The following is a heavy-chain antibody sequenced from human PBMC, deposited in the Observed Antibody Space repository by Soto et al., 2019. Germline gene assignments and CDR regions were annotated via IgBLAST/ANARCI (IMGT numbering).Heavy chain of an antibody. CDR1: GGTFLSSS. Sequence: QVQLVQSGAEVKKPGSSVKVSCKASGGTFLSSSFSWVRQAPGQRLEWMGRITPFLGTPNYAQQFHGRVTIIEDKSTSTVYMELTSLSSEDTAVYYCARDGGITGTTEGYFDYWGQGTLVTVSS. D-gene: IGHD1-7*01. CDR2: ITPFLGTP. V-gene: IGHV1-69*08. J-gene: IGHJ4*02. CDR3: ARDGGITGTTEGYFDY.